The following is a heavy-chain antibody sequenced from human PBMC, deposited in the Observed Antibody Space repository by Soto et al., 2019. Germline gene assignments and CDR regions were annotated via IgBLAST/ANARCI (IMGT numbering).Heavy chain of an antibody. CDR2: ISWHGDSI. CDR1: GFTFDAYA. J-gene: IGHJ4*02. V-gene: IGHV3-9*01. D-gene: IGHD6-19*01. Sequence: GGSLRLSCAASGFTFDAYAMHWVRQAPGKGLEWVSGISWHGDSIGYADSVKGRFIISRDNAKGFVHLQMNSLRAEDTALYYCAKDVDPAVAGGGFDFRGQGTLVTVSS. CDR3: AKDVDPAVAGGGFDF.